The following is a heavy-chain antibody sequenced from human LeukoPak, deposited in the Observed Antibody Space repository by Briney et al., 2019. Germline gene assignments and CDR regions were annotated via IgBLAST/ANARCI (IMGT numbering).Heavy chain of an antibody. CDR1: GFTFRNHI. CDR2: IRQDGSEK. J-gene: IGHJ3*01. Sequence: GGSLRLSCVGSGFTFRNHIISWVRQAPGKGLEWVANIRQDGSEKFYVDSVKGRFTISRDNAKNSLSLHMDNLRAEDTAIYYCAREGDAFDVWGQGTMVTVSS. CDR3: AREGDAFDV. V-gene: IGHV3-7*01.